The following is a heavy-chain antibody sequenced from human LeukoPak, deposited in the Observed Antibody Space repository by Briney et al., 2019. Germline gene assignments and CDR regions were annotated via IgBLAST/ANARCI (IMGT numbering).Heavy chain of an antibody. D-gene: IGHD3-16*01. CDR3: AKDSHDYVRTYYFDY. CDR1: GFTFSNSA. CDR2: ISGSAGST. V-gene: IGHV3-23*01. J-gene: IGHJ4*02. Sequence: GGSLRLSCVASGFTFSNSAMTWVRQSPGKGLEWVSTISGSAGSTYYTDSVKGRFTNSRDNSKNTLYLQMNSLRAEDTAVYYCAKDSHDYVRTYYFDYWGQGTLVTVSS.